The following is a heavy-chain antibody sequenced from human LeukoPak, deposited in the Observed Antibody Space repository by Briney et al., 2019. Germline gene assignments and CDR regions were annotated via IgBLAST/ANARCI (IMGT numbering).Heavy chain of an antibody. CDR2: IYYSGST. D-gene: IGHD2-21*01. CDR1: GGSISSSSYY. J-gene: IGHJ4*02. Sequence: SETLSLTCTVSGGSISSSSYYWGWIRQPPGKGLEWIGSIYYSGSTNYNPSLKSRVTISVDTSKNQFSLKLSSVTAADTAVYYCARVILTYFDYWGQGTLVTVSS. V-gene: IGHV4-39*07. CDR3: ARVILTYFDY.